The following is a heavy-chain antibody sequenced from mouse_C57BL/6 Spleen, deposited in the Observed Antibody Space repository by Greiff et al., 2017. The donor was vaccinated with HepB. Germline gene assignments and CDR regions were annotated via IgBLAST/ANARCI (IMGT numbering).Heavy chain of an antibody. CDR1: GYTFTDYY. Sequence: EVQLQQSGPELVKPGASVKISCKASGYTFTDYYMNWVKQSHGKSLEWIGDINPNNGGTSYNQKFKGKATLTVDKSSSTAYMELRSLTSEDSAVYYCARGAHAMDYWGQGTSVTVSS. V-gene: IGHV1-26*01. CDR2: INPNNGGT. CDR3: ARGAHAMDY. J-gene: IGHJ4*01.